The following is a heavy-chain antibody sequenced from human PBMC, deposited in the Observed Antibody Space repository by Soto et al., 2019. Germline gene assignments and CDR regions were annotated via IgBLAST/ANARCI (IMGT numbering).Heavy chain of an antibody. D-gene: IGHD3-3*01. V-gene: IGHV3-23*01. J-gene: IGHJ4*02. CDR2: ISESGTSP. Sequence: GGSLRLSCAASGFTFNNYAMSWVRQAPGKGLEWIATISESGTSPYYADSVKGRFTVSRDNSKNTLYLQMNSLRDEDTAVYYCGKVITIFGMIDHWGQGTLVTVSS. CDR1: GFTFNNYA. CDR3: GKVITIFGMIDH.